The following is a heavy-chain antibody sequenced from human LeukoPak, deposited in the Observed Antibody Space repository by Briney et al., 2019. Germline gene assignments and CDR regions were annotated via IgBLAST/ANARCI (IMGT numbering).Heavy chain of an antibody. CDR1: GFTFSSYE. CDR2: ISSSGSTI. V-gene: IGHV3-48*03. J-gene: IGHJ4*02. D-gene: IGHD3-22*01. CDR3: AKAMSSGYYGHFDY. Sequence: GGSLRLSCAASGFTFSSYEMNWVRQAPGKGLEWVSYISSSGSTIYYADSVKGRFTISRDNAKNTLYLQMNSLRAEDTAVYYCAKAMSSGYYGHFDYWGQGTLVTVSS.